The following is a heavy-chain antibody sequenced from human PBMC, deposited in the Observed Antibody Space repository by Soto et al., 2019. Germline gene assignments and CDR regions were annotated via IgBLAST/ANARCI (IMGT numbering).Heavy chain of an antibody. CDR1: GDSIRGSSSY. V-gene: IGHV4-39*02. Sequence: SETLSLTCTVSGDSIRGSSSYWGWIRQSPGKGPEWIGTFYYNGKTHYNPSLESRVAISVDAPKNHFTVRLGSLTAADTGVYYCARVRLDYGSKPYFFDNWGQGTLVTVSS. J-gene: IGHJ4*02. D-gene: IGHD4-17*01. CDR3: ARVRLDYGSKPYFFDN. CDR2: FYYNGKT.